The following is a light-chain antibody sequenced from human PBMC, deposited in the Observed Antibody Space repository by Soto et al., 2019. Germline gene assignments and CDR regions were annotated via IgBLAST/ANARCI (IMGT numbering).Light chain of an antibody. Sequence: DIQMTQSPSTLSPSVGDRVTITFRASQSISRWLAWYQQKPGTAPKLLIYKATTLQSGVPSRFSGSGSGTEFTLAISSLEPDDFATYYCQQYETFSPWTFGQGTKVDIK. CDR3: QQYETFSPWT. J-gene: IGKJ1*01. V-gene: IGKV1-5*03. CDR2: KAT. CDR1: QSISRW.